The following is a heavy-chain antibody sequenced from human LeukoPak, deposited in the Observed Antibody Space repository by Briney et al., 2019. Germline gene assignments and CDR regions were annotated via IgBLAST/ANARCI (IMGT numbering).Heavy chain of an antibody. CDR1: GFTFSSYS. V-gene: IGHV3-21*01. D-gene: IGHD3-3*01. Sequence: GGSLRLSCAASGFTFSSYSMNWVRQAPGKGLEWVSSISSSSSYIYYADSVKGRFTISRDNAKNSLYLQMNSLRAEDTAVYYCARAPYYDFWSGYYDYWGQGTLVTVSS. J-gene: IGHJ4*02. CDR3: ARAPYYDFWSGYYDY. CDR2: ISSSSSYI.